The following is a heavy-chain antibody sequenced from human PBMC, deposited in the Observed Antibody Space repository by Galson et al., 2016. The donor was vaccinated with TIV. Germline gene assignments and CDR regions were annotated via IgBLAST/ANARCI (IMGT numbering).Heavy chain of an antibody. J-gene: IGHJ6*02. CDR1: GYTFSSYG. V-gene: IGHV3-33*01. D-gene: IGHD2/OR15-2a*01. Sequence: SLRLSCAASGYTFSSYGMHRVRQAPGKGLEWVAVIWYDGSIKYNEDSVKGRFTISRGKSKNTLYLAMSSLRAEDTAVYYCARIIVSYGMDVWGQGTTVTVSS. CDR2: IWYDGSIK. CDR3: ARIIVSYGMDV.